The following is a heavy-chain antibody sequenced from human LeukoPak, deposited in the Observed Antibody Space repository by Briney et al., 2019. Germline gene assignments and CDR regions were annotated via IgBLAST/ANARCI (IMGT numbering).Heavy chain of an antibody. Sequence: GGSLRLSCAASGFTFSSYAMHWVRQAPGKGLEWVAVISYDGSNKYYADSVKGRFTISRDNSKNTLYLQMNSLRAEDTAVYHCAREGAAGGYDMDYWGQGTLVIVS. V-gene: IGHV3-30-3*01. CDR1: GFTFSSYA. CDR3: AREGAAGGYDMDY. CDR2: ISYDGSNK. J-gene: IGHJ4*02. D-gene: IGHD5-12*01.